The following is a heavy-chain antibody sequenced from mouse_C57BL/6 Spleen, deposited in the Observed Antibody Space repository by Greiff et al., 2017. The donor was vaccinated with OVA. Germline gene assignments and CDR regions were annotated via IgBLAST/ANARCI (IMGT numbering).Heavy chain of an antibody. D-gene: IGHD2-5*01. Sequence: EVNVVESGGGLVKPGGSLKLSCAASGFTFSSYAMSWVRQTPEKRLEWVATISDGGSYTYYPDNVKGRFTISRDNAKNNLYLQMSHLKSEDTAMYYCARAYSNYEAWFAYWGQGTLVTVSA. CDR2: ISDGGSYT. V-gene: IGHV5-4*03. CDR1: GFTFSSYA. J-gene: IGHJ3*01. CDR3: ARAYSNYEAWFAY.